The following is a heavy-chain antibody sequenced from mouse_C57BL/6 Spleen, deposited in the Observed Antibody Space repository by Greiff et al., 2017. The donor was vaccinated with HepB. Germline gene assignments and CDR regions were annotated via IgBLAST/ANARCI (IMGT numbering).Heavy chain of an antibody. J-gene: IGHJ2*01. CDR2: IDPENGDT. D-gene: IGHD2-4*01. CDR1: GFNIKDDY. CDR3: TGGLRRDY. Sequence: EVQLQQSGAELVRPGASVKLSCTASGFNIKDDYMHWVKQRPEQGLEWIGWIDPENGDTEYASKFQGKATITADTSSNTAYLQLSSLTSEDTAVYYWTGGLRRDYWGQGTTLTVSS. V-gene: IGHV14-4*01.